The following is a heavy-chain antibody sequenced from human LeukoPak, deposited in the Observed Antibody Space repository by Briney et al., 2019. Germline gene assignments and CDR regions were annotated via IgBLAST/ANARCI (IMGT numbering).Heavy chain of an antibody. Sequence: GGSLRLSCAASGFTFDDYAMHWVRQVPGKGLEWVSGISWNSGSIGYADSVKGRFTISRDNAKNSLYLQMNSLRAEDTALYYCAKGYCGGDCYYQDAFDIWGQGTMVTVSS. J-gene: IGHJ3*02. CDR1: GFTFDDYA. V-gene: IGHV3-9*01. D-gene: IGHD2-21*02. CDR3: AKGYCGGDCYYQDAFDI. CDR2: ISWNSGSI.